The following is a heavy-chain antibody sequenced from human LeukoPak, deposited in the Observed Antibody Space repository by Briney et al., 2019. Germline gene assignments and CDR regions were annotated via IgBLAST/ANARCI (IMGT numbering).Heavy chain of an antibody. CDR2: ISYDGSNK. Sequence: PGGSLRLSGAASGFTFSSYAMHWVRQAPGKGLEWVAVISYDGSNKYYADSVKGRFTISRDNSKNMLYLQMNSLRAEDTAVYYCASPYYDFWSGYCCPGGDYWGQGTLVTVSS. J-gene: IGHJ4*02. V-gene: IGHV3-30-3*01. CDR3: ASPYYDFWSGYCCPGGDY. D-gene: IGHD3-3*01. CDR1: GFTFSSYA.